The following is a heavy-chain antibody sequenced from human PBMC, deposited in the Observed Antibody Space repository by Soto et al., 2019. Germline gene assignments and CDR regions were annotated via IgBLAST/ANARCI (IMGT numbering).Heavy chain of an antibody. D-gene: IGHD1-26*01. J-gene: IGHJ4*02. V-gene: IGHV3-7*03. CDR2: IRQDESEK. Sequence: EVQLVESGGGLVQPGGSLRLSCAVSGLTFSDYWMSWVRQAPGKGLEWVANIRQDESEKNYADSVKGRFTISRDNAKSSVYLQMNSLRAEDTAVYYCTNDKFSGSYYVRGLTYYFEYCGQGTLVTVSS. CDR1: GLTFSDYW. CDR3: TNDKFSGSYYVRGLTYYFEY.